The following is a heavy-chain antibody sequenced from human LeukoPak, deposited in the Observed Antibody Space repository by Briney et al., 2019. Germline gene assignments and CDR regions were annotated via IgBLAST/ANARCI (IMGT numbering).Heavy chain of an antibody. V-gene: IGHV4-4*07. CDR3: ARGGKATVVTM. Sequence: SETLSLTCTVSGGSINSYYRSWIRQPAGKGLEWIGRIYSSGSTNYNPSLKSRVSMSVDTSKNQFSLKLTSVTAADTAVYYCARGGKATVVTMWGQGILVTVSS. J-gene: IGHJ4*02. D-gene: IGHD4-23*01. CDR2: IYSSGST. CDR1: GGSINSYY.